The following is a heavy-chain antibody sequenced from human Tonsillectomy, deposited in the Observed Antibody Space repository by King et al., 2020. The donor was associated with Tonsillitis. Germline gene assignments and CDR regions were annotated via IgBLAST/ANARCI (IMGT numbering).Heavy chain of an antibody. CDR2: IYHSGST. D-gene: IGHD3-10*01. CDR1: GGSISSGNW. CDR3: ARVGLWFGELGAIEP. Sequence: VQLQESGPGLVKPSGTLSLTCAVSGGSISSGNWWSWVRQPPGKGLEWIGEIYHSGSTNYNPSLKNRVTISVDKSKNQFSLKLSSVTAADTAVYYCARVGLWFGELGAIEPWGQGTLVTVSS. J-gene: IGHJ5*02. V-gene: IGHV4-4*02.